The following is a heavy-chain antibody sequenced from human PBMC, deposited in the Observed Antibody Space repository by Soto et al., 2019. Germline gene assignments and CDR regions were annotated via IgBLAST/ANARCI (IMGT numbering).Heavy chain of an antibody. Sequence: PGGSLRLSCAASGSTFSSYGMHWVRQAPGKGLEWVASIWHSGSYIYYADSVKGRFAISRDNAEGSLFLQMSSLRVEDTAIYYCASPRDYCVSTSNCFIAFDLWGQGTRVTVSS. CDR3: ASPRDYCVSTSNCFIAFDL. V-gene: IGHV3-33*03. D-gene: IGHD2-2*01. CDR1: GSTFSSYG. J-gene: IGHJ3*01. CDR2: IWHSGSYI.